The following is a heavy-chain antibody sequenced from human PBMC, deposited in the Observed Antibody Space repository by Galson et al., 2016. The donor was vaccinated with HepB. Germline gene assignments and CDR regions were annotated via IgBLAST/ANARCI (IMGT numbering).Heavy chain of an antibody. CDR2: IYYTGTT. D-gene: IGHD3-3*01. CDR1: GDSISSSDYW. J-gene: IGHJ4*02. V-gene: IGHV4-30-4*01. CDR3: ARASNLESDFDY. Sequence: TLSLTCAVSGDSISSSDYWWTWIRQPPGKGLEWVGFIYYTGTTHYDPSLRSRLGMSVDTSRNQFYLELTSVTAADTAKYYCARASNLESDFDYWGQGMLVTVSS.